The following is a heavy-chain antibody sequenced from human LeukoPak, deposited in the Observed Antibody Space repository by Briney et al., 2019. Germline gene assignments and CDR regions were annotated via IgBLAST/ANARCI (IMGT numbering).Heavy chain of an antibody. CDR3: VFSEGDF. V-gene: IGHV4-61*02. CDR2: IFTGGST. Sequence: PSETLSLTCTVSGGSINNGNHFWTWIRQPAGKGLEWIGRIFTGGSTNYNPSLGSRLTMSIDTSKNQFSLKLGSVTAADTAMYFCVFSEGDFWGQGALVTVSS. CDR1: GGSINNGNHF. D-gene: IGHD6-25*01. J-gene: IGHJ4*02.